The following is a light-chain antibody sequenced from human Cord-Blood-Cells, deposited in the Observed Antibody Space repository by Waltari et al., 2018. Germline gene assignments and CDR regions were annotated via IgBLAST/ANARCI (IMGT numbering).Light chain of an antibody. J-gene: IGLJ2*01. CDR2: QDS. CDR3: QAWDSSTVV. Sequence: SYELTQQPSVSVSAGPTASITCSGAKLGDKYSCWYQQKPCQSPVRVISQDSKRPSGSPERFSGSNSGNTATLTISGTQAMDEADYYCQAWDSSTVVFGGGTKLTVL. CDR1: KLGDKY. V-gene: IGLV3-1*01.